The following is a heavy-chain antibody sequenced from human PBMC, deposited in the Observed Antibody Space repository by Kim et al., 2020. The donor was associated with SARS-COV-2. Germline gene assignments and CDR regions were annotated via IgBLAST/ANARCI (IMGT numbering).Heavy chain of an antibody. CDR1: GGSISSSSYY. CDR3: ARQAYGYKAEFGLDYFDY. J-gene: IGHJ4*02. D-gene: IGHD5-12*01. Sequence: SETLSLTCTVSGGSISSSSYYWGWIRQPPGKGLEWIGSIYYSGSTYYNPSLKSRVTISVDTSKNQFSLKLSSVTAADTAVYYCARQAYGYKAEFGLDYFDYWGQGTLVTVSS. CDR2: IYYSGST. V-gene: IGHV4-39*01.